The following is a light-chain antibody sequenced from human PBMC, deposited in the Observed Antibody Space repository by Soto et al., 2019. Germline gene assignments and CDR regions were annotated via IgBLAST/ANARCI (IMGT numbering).Light chain of an antibody. CDR3: QAWDSSTYVV. Sequence: SYELTQPPSVSLSPGQTASITCSGDKLGDKYACWYPQKPGQSPVLVIDQDSKRPSGIPERFSGSNSGNTATLTISGPQAMDEADYYCQAWDSSTYVVFGGGTKLTVL. CDR2: QDS. V-gene: IGLV3-1*01. CDR1: KLGDKY. J-gene: IGLJ2*01.